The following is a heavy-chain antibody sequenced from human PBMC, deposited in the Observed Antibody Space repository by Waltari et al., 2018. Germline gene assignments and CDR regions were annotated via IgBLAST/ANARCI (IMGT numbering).Heavy chain of an antibody. V-gene: IGHV3-23*01. CDR2: IRAINGNT. CDR1: GFSFSNYG. D-gene: IGHD2-15*01. J-gene: IGHJ4*02. Sequence: QLLESGGDLVQPGGSLRLSCAASGFSFSNYGMTWVRQAPGKGMELFASIRAINGNTYYPDAVKGRFTISRDDSKNTLHLQMDSLRAEDTAMYYCAKKMTDNLYSFYFDAWGQGTLVTVSS. CDR3: AKKMTDNLYSFYFDA.